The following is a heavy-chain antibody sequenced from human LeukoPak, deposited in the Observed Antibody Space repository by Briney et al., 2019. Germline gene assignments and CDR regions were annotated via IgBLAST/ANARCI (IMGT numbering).Heavy chain of an antibody. CDR2: ISGSGGTT. D-gene: IGHD3-22*01. Sequence: GGSLRLSCAASGFTFSSYGMNWVRQAPGKGLERVSGISGSGGTTYYADSVKGRFTISRDNSKNSLSLQVSSLRAEDTAVYYCAKTNGYYSDWGQGTLVTVSS. V-gene: IGHV3-23*01. CDR1: GFTFSSYG. CDR3: AKTNGYYSD. J-gene: IGHJ4*02.